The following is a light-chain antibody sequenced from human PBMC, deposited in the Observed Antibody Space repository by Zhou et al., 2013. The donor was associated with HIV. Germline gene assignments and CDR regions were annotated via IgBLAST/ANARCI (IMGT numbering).Light chain of an antibody. CDR1: QGISNY. CDR2: KAS. Sequence: DIQMTQSPSSLSASVGDRVTITCRASQGISNYLAWYQQKPGKVPKLLIYKASSLETGVPSRFSGSGSGTDFSLTISRLDPEDFAVYVCQQYSTTPGTFGQGTKVEMK. CDR3: QQYSTTPGT. J-gene: IGKJ1*01. V-gene: IGKV1-27*01.